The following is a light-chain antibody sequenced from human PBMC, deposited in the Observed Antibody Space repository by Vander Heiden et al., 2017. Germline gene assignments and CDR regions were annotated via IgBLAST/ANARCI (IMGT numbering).Light chain of an antibody. CDR3: QQRCNWPPPT. J-gene: IGKJ4*01. CDR2: DAS. Sequence: EIVLTQSPATLSLSPGERATLSCRASQSVSSYLAWYQQKPGQAPRLLIYDASNRATGIPARFSGSGYGTDFTLTISSREPEDFAVYYCQQRCNWPPPTFGGGTKVXIK. CDR1: QSVSSY. V-gene: IGKV3-11*01.